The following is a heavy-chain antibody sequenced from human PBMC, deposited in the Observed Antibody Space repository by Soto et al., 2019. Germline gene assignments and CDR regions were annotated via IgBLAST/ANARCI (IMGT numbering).Heavy chain of an antibody. CDR2: IIPAFDAT. J-gene: IGHJ5*02. CDR3: ARVGSPGRWHHLMS. Sequence: VQLVQSGAEVKKPGSSVKISCKSSGGSFTSYAINWVRQAPGQGLEWMGGIIPAFDATNSVQKFEGRVTMTADKSAGTAYMEVTNLTSEDTALYFCARVGSPGRWHHLMSWGQGTLVTVSS. V-gene: IGHV1-69*06. CDR1: GGSFTSYA. D-gene: IGHD1-26*01.